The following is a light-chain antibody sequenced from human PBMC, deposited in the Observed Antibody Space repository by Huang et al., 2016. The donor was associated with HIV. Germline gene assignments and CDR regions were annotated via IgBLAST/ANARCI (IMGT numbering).Light chain of an antibody. J-gene: IGKJ2*01. V-gene: IGKV3-15*01. Sequence: EIVMTQSPATLSVSLGERATLSCRASQSVSSNLAWYQLKFGQAPRLLIYGASTRATGIPARFSGSWSGTDFTLTISSLQSEDFAVYYCQQYNNWPPYTFGQGTKLEI. CDR3: QQYNNWPPYT. CDR2: GAS. CDR1: QSVSSN.